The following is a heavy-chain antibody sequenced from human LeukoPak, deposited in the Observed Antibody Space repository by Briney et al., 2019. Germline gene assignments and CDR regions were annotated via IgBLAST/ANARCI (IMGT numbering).Heavy chain of an antibody. CDR3: ARALFQGYSSGWDDYYYGMDV. Sequence: ASVKVSCKASGDTFTSYYMHWVRQAPGQGLEWMGIINPSGGSTSYAQKFQGRVTMTRDTSTSTVYMELSSLRSEDTAVYYCARALFQGYSSGWDDYYYGMDVWGQGTTVAVSS. D-gene: IGHD6-19*01. CDR2: INPSGGST. V-gene: IGHV1-46*01. CDR1: GDTFTSYY. J-gene: IGHJ6*02.